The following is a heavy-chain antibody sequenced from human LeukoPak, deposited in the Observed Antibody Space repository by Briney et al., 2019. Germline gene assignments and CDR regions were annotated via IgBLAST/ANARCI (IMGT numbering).Heavy chain of an antibody. D-gene: IGHD6-19*01. CDR2: IYYSGST. CDR3: ARVPINRIAVPPPSFDI. Sequence: SETLSLTCTVSGGSISSYYWSWLRQPPGKGLEWFGYIYYSGSTNYNPSLKSRVTISVDTSKNQFSLQLSSVTAADTAVYSCARVPINRIAVPPPSFDIWGQGTMVTVSS. CDR1: GGSISSYY. V-gene: IGHV4-59*01. J-gene: IGHJ3*02.